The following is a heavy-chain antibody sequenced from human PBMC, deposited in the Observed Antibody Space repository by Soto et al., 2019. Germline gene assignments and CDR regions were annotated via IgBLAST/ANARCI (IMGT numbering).Heavy chain of an antibody. CDR3: AKDRRVTRGSISPFDY. Sequence: GGSLRLSCAASGFTFSSYAMSWVRQAPGKGLEWVSAISGSGGSTYYADSVKGRFTISRDNSKNTLYLQMNSLRAEDTAVYYCAKDRRVTRGSISPFDYWGQGTLVTVSS. J-gene: IGHJ4*02. CDR2: ISGSGGST. D-gene: IGHD4-4*01. V-gene: IGHV3-23*01. CDR1: GFTFSSYA.